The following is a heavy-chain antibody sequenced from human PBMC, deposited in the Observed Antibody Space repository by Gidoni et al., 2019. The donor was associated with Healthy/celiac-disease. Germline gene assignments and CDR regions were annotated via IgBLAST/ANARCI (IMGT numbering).Heavy chain of an antibody. V-gene: IGHV3-33*01. Sequence: QVQLVESGGGVVQPGRSLRLSCAASGFTFSSYGIHWVRPAPGKGLEWVAVIWYDGSNKYYADSVKGRFTISRDNSKNTLYLQMNSLRAEDTAVYYCAREVVPAALIKYYYYGMDVWGQGTTVTVSS. CDR1: GFTFSSYG. D-gene: IGHD2-2*01. J-gene: IGHJ6*02. CDR2: IWYDGSNK. CDR3: AREVVPAALIKYYYYGMDV.